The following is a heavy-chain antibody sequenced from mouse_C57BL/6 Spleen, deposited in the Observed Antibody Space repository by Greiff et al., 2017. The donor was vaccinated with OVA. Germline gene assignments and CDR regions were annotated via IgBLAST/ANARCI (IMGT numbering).Heavy chain of an antibody. Sequence: QVQLKQPGAELVKPGASVKLSCKASGYTFTSYWMQWVKQRPGQGLEWIGEIDPSDSYTNYNQKFKGKATLTVDTSSSTAYMQLSSLTSEDSAVYYCANYGSGFDYWGQGTTLTVSS. V-gene: IGHV1-50*01. CDR1: GYTFTSYW. D-gene: IGHD1-1*01. J-gene: IGHJ2*01. CDR2: IDPSDSYT. CDR3: ANYGSGFDY.